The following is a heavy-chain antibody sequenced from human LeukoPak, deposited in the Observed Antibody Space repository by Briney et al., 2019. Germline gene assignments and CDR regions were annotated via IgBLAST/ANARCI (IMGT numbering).Heavy chain of an antibody. CDR3: ARGRGSSYYYYYMDV. D-gene: IGHD6-13*01. CDR1: GFTFSSYS. Sequence: PGGSLRLSCAASGFTFSSYSMNWVRQAPGKGLEWVSCINSTRTYIYYADSVKGRFTISRDNAKNSLYLQMNSLRAEDTAVYYCARGRGSSYYYYYMDVWGKGTTVTVSS. J-gene: IGHJ6*03. CDR2: INSTRTYI. V-gene: IGHV3-21*01.